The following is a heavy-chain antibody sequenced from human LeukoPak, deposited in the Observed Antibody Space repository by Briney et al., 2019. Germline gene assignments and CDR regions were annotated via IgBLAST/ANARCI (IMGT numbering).Heavy chain of an antibody. V-gene: IGHV4-39*01. J-gene: IGHJ6*02. Sequence: SETLSLTCTVSGGSISSSYYYWGRIRQPPGKGLEWIGSIYYSGSTYYNPSLKSRVTISVDTSKNQFSLKLSSVTAADTAVYYCARLGILRDYYYYGMDVWGQGTTVTVSS. CDR3: ARLGILRDYYYYGMDV. CDR1: GGSISSSYYY. CDR2: IYYSGST. D-gene: IGHD5/OR15-5a*01.